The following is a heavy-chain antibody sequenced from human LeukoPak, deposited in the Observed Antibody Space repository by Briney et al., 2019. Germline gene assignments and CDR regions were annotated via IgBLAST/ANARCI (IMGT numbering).Heavy chain of an antibody. J-gene: IGHJ4*02. D-gene: IGHD3-3*01. V-gene: IGHV3-23*01. Sequence: GGSLRLSCAASGFTFGGYAMSWVRQAPGKGLEWVSTIVGSGGSTYNADSVKGRFTISRDNSKSTLYLQMNSLRAEDTAVYYCAKANDFWSGYSNYWGQGTLVTVSS. CDR3: AKANDFWSGYSNY. CDR1: GFTFGGYA. CDR2: IVGSGGST.